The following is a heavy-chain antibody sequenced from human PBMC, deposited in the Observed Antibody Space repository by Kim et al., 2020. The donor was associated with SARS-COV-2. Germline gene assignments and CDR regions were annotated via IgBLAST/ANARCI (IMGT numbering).Heavy chain of an antibody. Sequence: YSPSFQGQVTIAADKYISTAYLQWSSLKASDTAMYYCARGHVDSGYDVDYWGQGTLVTVSS. CDR3: ARGHVDSGYDVDY. D-gene: IGHD5-12*01. V-gene: IGHV5-51*01. J-gene: IGHJ4*02.